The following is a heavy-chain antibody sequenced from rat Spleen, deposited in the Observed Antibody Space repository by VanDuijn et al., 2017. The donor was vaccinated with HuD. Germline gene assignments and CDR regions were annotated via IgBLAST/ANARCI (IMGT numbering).Heavy chain of an antibody. CDR3: ARRDYGYNYDWYFDF. V-gene: IGHV5-29*01. CDR2: ISFDGGRN. CDR1: GFTFSDYY. Sequence: EVQLVESDGGLVQPGRSLKLSCAASGFTFSDYYMAWVRQAPTKGLEWVATISFDGGRNFYRDSVKGRFTISRDNAKSTLYLQMDSLRSEDTATYYCARRDYGYNYDWYFDFWGPGTMVTVSS. D-gene: IGHD1-9*01. J-gene: IGHJ1*01.